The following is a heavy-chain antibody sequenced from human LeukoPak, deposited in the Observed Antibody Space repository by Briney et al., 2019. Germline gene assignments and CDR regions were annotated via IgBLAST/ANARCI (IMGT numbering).Heavy chain of an antibody. CDR1: GFTFSSYG. D-gene: IGHD2-21*02. CDR3: AKALEVTAISSFDY. CDR2: ISGSGGST. J-gene: IGHJ4*02. V-gene: IGHV3-23*01. Sequence: GGPLRLSCAASGFTFSSYGMSWVRQAPGKGLEWVSAISGSGGSTYYADSVKGRFTISRDNSKNTLYLQMNSLRAEDTAVYYCAKALEVTAISSFDYWGQGTLVTVSS.